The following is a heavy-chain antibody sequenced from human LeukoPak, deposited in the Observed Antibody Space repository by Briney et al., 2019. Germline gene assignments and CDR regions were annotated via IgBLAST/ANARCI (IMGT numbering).Heavy chain of an antibody. CDR3: ARLVDYGDYRYFDL. CDR2: IYYSGNT. V-gene: IGHV4-39*01. CDR1: GGSISSRSYY. D-gene: IGHD4-17*01. J-gene: IGHJ2*01. Sequence: PSETLSLTCTVSGGSISSRSYYWGWIRQPPGKGLEWIGNIYYSGNTYYNPSLESRLTMSVDTSKNQFSLKLSSVTAADTAVYYCARLVDYGDYRYFDLWGRGTLVTVSS.